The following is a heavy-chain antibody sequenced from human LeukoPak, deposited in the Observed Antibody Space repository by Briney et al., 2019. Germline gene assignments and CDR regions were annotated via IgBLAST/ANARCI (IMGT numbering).Heavy chain of an antibody. CDR1: GGSFSDHY. Sequence: SETLSLTCAVYGGSFSDHYWSWIRQPPGKGLEWIAEINHSGSTNYNPSLKSRVTISIDTSKNQFSLNLSSVTAADTAVYYCARGRVVFDIWGQGTMVTVSS. D-gene: IGHD2-21*01. CDR3: ARGRVVFDI. V-gene: IGHV4-34*01. J-gene: IGHJ3*02. CDR2: INHSGST.